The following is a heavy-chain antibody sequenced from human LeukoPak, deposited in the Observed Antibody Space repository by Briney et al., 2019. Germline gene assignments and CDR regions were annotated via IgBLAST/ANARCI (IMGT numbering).Heavy chain of an antibody. D-gene: IGHD2-2*01. Sequence: SCKASGYTFTSYGISWVRQAPGQGLEWVSAISGSGGSTFYADSVKGRFTISRDNSKNTLYLQMNSLRAEDTAVYYCAKDIVVVPAADGYFDYWGQGTLATVSS. CDR2: ISGSGGST. CDR3: AKDIVVVPAADGYFDY. J-gene: IGHJ4*02. V-gene: IGHV3-23*01. CDR1: GYTFTSYG.